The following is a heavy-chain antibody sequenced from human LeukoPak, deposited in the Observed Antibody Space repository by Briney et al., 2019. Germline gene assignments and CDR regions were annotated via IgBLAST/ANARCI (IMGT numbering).Heavy chain of an antibody. CDR2: IYHSGNS. Sequence: SETLSFTCSVSGYSISSGYYSGWIRQPPGKGLEWIGSIYHSGNSYYNPSLKSRVTISVDTSKNQFSLKLSSVTAADTAVYYCARIWLYAFDIWGQGTMVTVSS. D-gene: IGHD3-22*01. V-gene: IGHV4-38-2*01. CDR1: GYSISSGYY. J-gene: IGHJ3*02. CDR3: ARIWLYAFDI.